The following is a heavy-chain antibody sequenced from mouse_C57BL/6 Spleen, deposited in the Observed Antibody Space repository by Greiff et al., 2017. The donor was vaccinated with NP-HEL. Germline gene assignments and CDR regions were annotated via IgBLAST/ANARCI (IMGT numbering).Heavy chain of an antibody. Sequence: VQLKESGPGMVKPSQSLSLTCTVTGYSITSGYDWHWIRHFPGNKLEWMGYISYSGSTNYNPSLKSRISITHDTSKNHFFLKLNSVTTEDTATYYCARGGGGLGFDYWGQGTTLTVSS. CDR2: ISYSGST. CDR1: GYSITSGYD. CDR3: ARGGGGLGFDY. D-gene: IGHD4-1*01. V-gene: IGHV3-1*01. J-gene: IGHJ2*01.